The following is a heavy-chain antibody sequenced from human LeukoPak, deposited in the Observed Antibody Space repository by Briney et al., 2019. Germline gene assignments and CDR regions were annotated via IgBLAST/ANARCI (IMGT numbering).Heavy chain of an antibody. J-gene: IGHJ4*02. V-gene: IGHV3-23*01. CDR1: GFSISNYS. D-gene: IGHD1-26*01. CDR2: ISGSGGST. CDR3: AKGIVGATRKINFFDY. Sequence: PGGSLRLSCAASGFSISNYSMNWVRQAPGKGLEWVSAISGSGGSTYHADPVKGRFTISRDNSKNTLYLQMNSLRAEDTAIYFCAKGIVGATRKINFFDYWGQGTLVTVSS.